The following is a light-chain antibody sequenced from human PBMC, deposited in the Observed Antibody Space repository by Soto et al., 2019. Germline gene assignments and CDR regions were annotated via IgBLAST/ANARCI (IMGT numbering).Light chain of an antibody. J-gene: IGKJ4*01. CDR3: QQYDNLPLT. CDR2: DAA. Sequence: DIQMTQSPPSLSASVGDRVTITCQASQDISNYLNWFQQKPGKAPKLLIYDAANLETGVPSRFSGSGSGTDFTLTISSLQPEDIATYYCQQYDNLPLTFGGGTKVEIK. CDR1: QDISNY. V-gene: IGKV1-33*01.